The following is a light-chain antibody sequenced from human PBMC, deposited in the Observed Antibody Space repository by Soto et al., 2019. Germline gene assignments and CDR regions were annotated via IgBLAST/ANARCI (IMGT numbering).Light chain of an antibody. J-gene: IGKJ5*01. CDR3: QQDFKLPFT. V-gene: IGKV3D-7*01. CDR2: GTS. CDR1: QTIENNY. Sequence: EIVVTQSPGTLSLSPGDRATLSCRASQTIENNYLSWFQQKPGQAPRLLISGTSTRATGTPARFSGTGSGTDFTLTISSLQSEDFAVYFCQQDFKLPFTFGQGTRLEI.